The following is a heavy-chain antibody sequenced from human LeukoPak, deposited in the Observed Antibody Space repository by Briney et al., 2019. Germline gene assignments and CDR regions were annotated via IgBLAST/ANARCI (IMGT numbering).Heavy chain of an antibody. CDR3: AKGDYYDSSGYLDI. CDR1: GFTFSSYA. Sequence: PGGSLRLSCAASGFTFSSYATSWVRQAPGKGLEWVSAISGSGGSTYYADSVRGRFTISRDNSKNTLYLQMNSLRAEDTAVYYCAKGDYYDSSGYLDIWGQGTMVTVSS. D-gene: IGHD3-22*01. J-gene: IGHJ3*02. CDR2: ISGSGGST. V-gene: IGHV3-23*01.